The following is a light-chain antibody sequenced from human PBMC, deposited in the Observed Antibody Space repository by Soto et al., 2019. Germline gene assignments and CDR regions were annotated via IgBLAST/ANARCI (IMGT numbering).Light chain of an antibody. Sequence: DIQMTQSPSSLSASVGDRVTITCRASQSVITYLNWYQQKSGQAPKLLIYAASRLESGVPSRFSGSGSGTDFTLTISSLQPEDFATYYCQQSYFTDSLAFGQGTRLEIK. J-gene: IGKJ5*01. V-gene: IGKV1-39*01. CDR2: AAS. CDR3: QQSYFTDSLA. CDR1: QSVITY.